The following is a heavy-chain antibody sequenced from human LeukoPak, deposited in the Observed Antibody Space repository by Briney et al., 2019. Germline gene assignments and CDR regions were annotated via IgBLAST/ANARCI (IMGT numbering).Heavy chain of an antibody. D-gene: IGHD1-26*01. V-gene: IGHV4-4*07. Sequence: SETPSLTCTVSGRSISSYYWSWIRQPAGKGLEWIGRIYTSGSTNYNPSLKSRVTISVDTSKNQFSLKLSSVTAEDTAVYYCASLYSGSYYALDYWGQGTLVTVSS. J-gene: IGHJ4*02. CDR3: ASLYSGSYYALDY. CDR2: IYTSGST. CDR1: GRSISSYY.